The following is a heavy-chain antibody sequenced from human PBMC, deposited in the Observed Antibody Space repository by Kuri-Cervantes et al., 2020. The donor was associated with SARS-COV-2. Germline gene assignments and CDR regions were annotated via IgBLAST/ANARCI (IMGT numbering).Heavy chain of an antibody. D-gene: IGHD3-10*02. CDR1: GFTFSSHW. J-gene: IGHJ6*03. V-gene: IGHV3-7*01. CDR2: IKQDGSEK. CDR3: AKVAGEVPMYYYYIDV. Sequence: EALKISCAASGFTFSSHWMSWVRQAPGKGLEWVANIKQDGSEKYYVDSVKGRFTISKESGENSLYLHMNSLRADDTAVYYCAKVAGEVPMYYYYIDVWGKGTTVTVSS.